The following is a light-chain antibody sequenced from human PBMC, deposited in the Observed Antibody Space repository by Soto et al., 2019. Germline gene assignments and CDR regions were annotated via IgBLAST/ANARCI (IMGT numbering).Light chain of an antibody. CDR1: SSDVGDYNY. Sequence: QYAVTQPASVSGSPGQSITISCTGTSSDVGDYNYVSWYQHHPGKAPKLIIYEVRNRPSGVPNRFSGAKSGNTASLTISGLQAEDEADYYCSSYRTGSAFYVFGSGTKLTVL. CDR2: EVR. V-gene: IGLV2-14*01. CDR3: SSYRTGSAFYV. J-gene: IGLJ1*01.